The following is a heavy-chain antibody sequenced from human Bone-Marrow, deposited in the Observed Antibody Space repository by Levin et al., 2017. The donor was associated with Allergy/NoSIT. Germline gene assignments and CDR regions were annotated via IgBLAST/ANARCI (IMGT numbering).Heavy chain of an antibody. V-gene: IGHV4-59*01. D-gene: IGHD6-19*01. CDR2: IYYSGRT. Sequence: ASQTLSLTCTVSGGSISSYYWSWVRQPPGKGLEWIGYIYYSGRTSYNPSLKSRVTISVDTSKNQFSLKLSSVTAADTAVYYCARDNGAYSSGYYYFDYWGQGTLVTVSS. J-gene: IGHJ4*02. CDR3: ARDNGAYSSGYYYFDY. CDR1: GGSISSYY.